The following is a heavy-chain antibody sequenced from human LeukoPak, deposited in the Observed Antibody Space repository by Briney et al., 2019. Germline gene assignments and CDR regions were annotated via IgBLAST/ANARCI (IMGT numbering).Heavy chain of an antibody. CDR1: GGSFSGYY. V-gene: IGHV4-34*01. Sequence: SGTLSLTCAVYGGSFSGYYWSWIRQPPGKGLEWIGEINHSGSTNYNPSLKSRVTISVDTSKNQFSPKLSSVTAADTAVYYCARGVDIVVVVAATRMPALDYWGQGTLVTVSS. CDR2: INHSGST. CDR3: ARGVDIVVVVAATRMPALDY. D-gene: IGHD2-15*01. J-gene: IGHJ4*02.